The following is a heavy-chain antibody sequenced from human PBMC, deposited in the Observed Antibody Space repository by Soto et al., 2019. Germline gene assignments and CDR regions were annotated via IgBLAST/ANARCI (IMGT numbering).Heavy chain of an antibody. CDR2: IFSSGST. V-gene: IGHV4-4*07. Sequence: SDTLSLTCPVSGGSINTFYWSSVRQPAGKGLEWIGRIFSSGSTSFNPSLESRVAMSVDTSKNHFSLNLSSVTAADMAVYYCAREGSYSAYNFAHGIQLWSFDFWGQGALVTVSS. CDR1: GGSINTFY. J-gene: IGHJ4*02. CDR3: AREGSYSAYNFAHGIQLWSFDF. D-gene: IGHD5-12*01.